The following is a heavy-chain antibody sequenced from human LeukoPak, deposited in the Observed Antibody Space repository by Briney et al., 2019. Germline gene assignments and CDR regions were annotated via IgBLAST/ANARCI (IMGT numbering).Heavy chain of an antibody. CDR2: INSDGSST. CDR1: GFTFSNYW. Sequence: GGSLRLSCAASGFTFSNYWMHWVRQAPGKGLLWVSRINSDGSSTTYADSVKGRFTISRDNAKNTVYLQMNSLRAEDTAVYYCARSAPAGFSYYSYYMDVWGKGTTVTISS. V-gene: IGHV3-74*03. D-gene: IGHD6-13*01. CDR3: ARSAPAGFSYYSYYMDV. J-gene: IGHJ6*03.